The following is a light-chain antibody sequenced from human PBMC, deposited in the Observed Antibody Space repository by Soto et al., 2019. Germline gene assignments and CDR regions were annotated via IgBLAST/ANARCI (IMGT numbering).Light chain of an antibody. CDR3: AAWDDSLNGSYV. J-gene: IGLJ1*01. CDR2: SNN. V-gene: IGLV1-44*01. Sequence: QSVLTQPPSASGTPGQRVTISCSGSSSNIGSNTVNWNQQLPATAHKLLIYSNNKRPSGVPDRFSGSKSGTSASLAISGLQSEDVSDYYCAAWDDSLNGSYVFGTGTKLTV. CDR1: SSNIGSNT.